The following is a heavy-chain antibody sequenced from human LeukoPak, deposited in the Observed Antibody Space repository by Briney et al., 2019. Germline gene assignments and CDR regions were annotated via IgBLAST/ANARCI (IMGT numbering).Heavy chain of an antibody. D-gene: IGHD6-6*01. CDR2: MNPNSGNT. J-gene: IGHJ6*03. V-gene: IGHV1-8*01. CDR1: GYTFTSYD. CDR3: ARGVYEAARYYYYYYYMDV. Sequence: ASVKVSCKASGYTFTSYDINWVRQATGQGLEWMGWMNPNSGNTGYAQKFQGRVTMTRNTSISTAYMELSSLRSEDTAVYYCARGVYEAARYYYYYYYMDVWGKGTTVTVSS.